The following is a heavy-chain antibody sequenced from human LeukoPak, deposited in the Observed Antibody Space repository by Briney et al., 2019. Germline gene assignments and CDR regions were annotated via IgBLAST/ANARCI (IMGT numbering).Heavy chain of an antibody. Sequence: SETLSLTCTVSGGSFSSGSYYWSWIRQPPGKGLEWIGYIYYSGSTNYNPSLKSRVTISVDTSKNQFSLKLSSVTAADTAVYYCAWLSYCGGDCYHDYWGQGTLVTVSS. CDR1: GGSFSSGSYY. V-gene: IGHV4-61*01. CDR3: AWLSYCGGDCYHDY. D-gene: IGHD2-21*02. J-gene: IGHJ4*02. CDR2: IYYSGST.